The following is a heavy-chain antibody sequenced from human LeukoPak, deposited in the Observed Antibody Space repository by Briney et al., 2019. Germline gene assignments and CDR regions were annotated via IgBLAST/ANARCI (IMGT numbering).Heavy chain of an antibody. V-gene: IGHV3-53*01. CDR3: ARDQNVRAEVTTYAFDI. Sequence: GGSLRLSCAASGFSFSDYYMSWVRQAPGKGLEWVSVIYSGGSTYYADSVKGRFTISRDNSKNTLYLQMNSLRAEDTAVYYCARDQNVRAEVTTYAFDIWGQGTMVTVSS. J-gene: IGHJ3*02. CDR2: IYSGGST. D-gene: IGHD4-17*01. CDR1: GFSFSDYY.